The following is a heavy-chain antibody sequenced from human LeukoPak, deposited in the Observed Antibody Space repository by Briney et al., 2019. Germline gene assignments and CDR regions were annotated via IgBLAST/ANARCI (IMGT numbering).Heavy chain of an antibody. Sequence: GESLRLSCAGSGFTFSSFAMLWVRQAPGKGLEWVSGISGSGGDTYYADSVKGRFTVSRDNSKSTLYLQMTSLSVEDTAVYYCAKVRYDSTGYYYTYFYYGMDVWSQGTTVTVSS. CDR1: GFTFSSFA. CDR3: AKVRYDSTGYYYTYFYYGMDV. V-gene: IGHV3-23*01. D-gene: IGHD3-22*01. CDR2: ISGSGGDT. J-gene: IGHJ6*02.